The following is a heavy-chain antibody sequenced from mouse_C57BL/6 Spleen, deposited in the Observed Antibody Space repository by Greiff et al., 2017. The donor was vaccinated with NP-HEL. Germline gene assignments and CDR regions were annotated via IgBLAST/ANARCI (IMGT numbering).Heavy chain of an antibody. CDR2: ISYDGSN. J-gene: IGHJ4*01. CDR3: ARGGQGYAMDY. CDR1: GYSITSGYY. V-gene: IGHV3-6*01. Sequence: VQLKESGPGLVKPSQSLSLTCSVTGYSITSGYYWNWIRQFPGNKLEWMGYISYDGSNNYNPSLKNRISITRDTSKNQFFLKLNSVTTEDTATYYCARGGQGYAMDYWGQGTSVTVSS. D-gene: IGHD3-3*01.